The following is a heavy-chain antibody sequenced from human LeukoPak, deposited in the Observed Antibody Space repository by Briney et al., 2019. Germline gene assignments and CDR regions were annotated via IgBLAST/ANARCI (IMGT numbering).Heavy chain of an antibody. CDR3: ARGSRITMIVVADDAFDI. D-gene: IGHD3-22*01. CDR2: IYTSGST. CDR1: GGSISSGSYY. Sequence: SETLSLTCTVSGGSISSGSYYWSWIRQPAGKGLEWIGRIYTSGSTNYNPSLKSRATISVDTSKNQFSLKLSSVTAADTAVYYCARGSRITMIVVADDAFDIWGQGTMVTVSS. J-gene: IGHJ3*02. V-gene: IGHV4-61*02.